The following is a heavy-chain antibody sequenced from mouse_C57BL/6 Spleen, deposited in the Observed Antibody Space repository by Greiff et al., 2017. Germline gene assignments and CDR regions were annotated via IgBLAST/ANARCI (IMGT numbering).Heavy chain of an antibody. CDR3: ARLLRYLYAMDY. V-gene: IGHV1-69*01. J-gene: IGHJ4*01. Sequence: QVQLQQPGAELVMPGASVKLSCKASGYTFTSYWMHWVKQRPGQGLEWIGEIVPSDSYTNYNQKFKGKSTLTVDKSSSTAYMNLSSLTSEDSAVYYCARLLRYLYAMDYWGQGTSVTVSS. D-gene: IGHD1-1*01. CDR1: GYTFTSYW. CDR2: IVPSDSYT.